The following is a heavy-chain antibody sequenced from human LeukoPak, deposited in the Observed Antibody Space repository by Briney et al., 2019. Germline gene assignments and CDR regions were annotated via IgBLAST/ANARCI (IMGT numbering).Heavy chain of an antibody. CDR2: IYYSGST. CDR3: ARLYCSGGSCYRVRNNWFDP. D-gene: IGHD2-15*01. CDR1: GGSISSYY. J-gene: IGHJ5*02. V-gene: IGHV4-59*01. Sequence: SETLSLTCTVSGGSISSYYWSWIRQPPGKGLEWIGYIYYSGSTNYNPSLKSRVTISVDTSKNQFSLKLSSVTAADTAVYYCARLYCSGGSCYRVRNNWFDPWGQGTLVTVSS.